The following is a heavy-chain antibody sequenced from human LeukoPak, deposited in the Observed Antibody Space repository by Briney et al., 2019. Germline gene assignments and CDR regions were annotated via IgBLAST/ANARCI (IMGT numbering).Heavy chain of an antibody. D-gene: IGHD2-2*01. J-gene: IGHJ6*03. CDR1: GFTSSSYA. V-gene: IGHV3-23*01. Sequence: GGSLRLSCAASGFTSSSYAMSWVRQAPGKGLEWVSAISGSGGSTYYADSVKGRFTISRDNSKNTLYLQMDSLRAEDTAVYYCAKGSTSFFYYYYYMDVWGKGTTVTVSS. CDR3: AKGSTSFFYYYYYMDV. CDR2: ISGSGGST.